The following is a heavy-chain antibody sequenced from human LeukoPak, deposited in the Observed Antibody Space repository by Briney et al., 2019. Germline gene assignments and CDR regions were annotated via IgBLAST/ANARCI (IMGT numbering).Heavy chain of an antibody. CDR1: GFTFSSYW. D-gene: IGHD3-3*01. Sequence: PGGSLRLSCAASGFTFSSYWMSWVRQAPGKGLEWVANIKQDGSEKYYVDSVKGRFTISRDNAKNSLYLQMNSLRAEDTAVYYCARGDDFWSGYSDAFDIWGQGTMVTVSS. J-gene: IGHJ3*02. CDR2: IKQDGSEK. V-gene: IGHV3-7*01. CDR3: ARGDDFWSGYSDAFDI.